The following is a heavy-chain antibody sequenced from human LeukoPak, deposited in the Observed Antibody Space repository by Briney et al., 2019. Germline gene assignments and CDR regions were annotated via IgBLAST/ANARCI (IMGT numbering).Heavy chain of an antibody. V-gene: IGHV3-33*08. Sequence: GGSLRLSCAASGFTFSSYDMHWVRQAPGKGLEWVAVIWYDGSNKYYADSVKGRFTISRDNSKNTLYLQMNSLRAEDTAVYYCARVGTTYSSSWAFDYWGQGTLVTVSS. D-gene: IGHD6-13*01. CDR2: IWYDGSNK. CDR3: ARVGTTYSSSWAFDY. CDR1: GFTFSSYD. J-gene: IGHJ4*02.